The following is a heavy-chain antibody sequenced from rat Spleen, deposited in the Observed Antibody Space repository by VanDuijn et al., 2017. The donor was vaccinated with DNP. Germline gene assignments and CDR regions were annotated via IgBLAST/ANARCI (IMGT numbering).Heavy chain of an antibody. CDR1: GFTFSDYN. Sequence: EVKLVESGGGLVQPGRSLKLSCAGSGFTFSDYNMAWVRQAPKKGLEWVASITNSGGSTYYRDSVKGRFTISRDNAKSTLYLQMDSLRSEDTATYYCTTAITTVVTSFDYWGQGVMVTVSS. V-gene: IGHV5-20*01. D-gene: IGHD1-1*01. CDR3: TTAITTVVTSFDY. J-gene: IGHJ2*01. CDR2: ITNSGGST.